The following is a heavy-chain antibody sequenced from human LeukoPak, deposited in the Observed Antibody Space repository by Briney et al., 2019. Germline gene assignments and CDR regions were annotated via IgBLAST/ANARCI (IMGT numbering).Heavy chain of an antibody. D-gene: IGHD3-3*01. CDR2: IYPGDSDT. V-gene: IGHV5-51*01. Sequence: RGESLKISCKGSGYSFTSYWIGWVRQMPGKGLEWMGIIYPGDSDTRYSPSFQGQVTISADKSISTAYLQWSSLKASDTAMYCCARRYYDFWSGPNWFDPWGQGTLVTVSS. J-gene: IGHJ5*02. CDR3: ARRYYDFWSGPNWFDP. CDR1: GYSFTSYW.